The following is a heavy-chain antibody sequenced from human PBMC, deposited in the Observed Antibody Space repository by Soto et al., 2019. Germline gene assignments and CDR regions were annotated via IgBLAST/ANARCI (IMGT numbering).Heavy chain of an antibody. CDR2: ISHSGIT. CDR1: GGSITSANW. CDR3: ARALRGWFDP. J-gene: IGHJ5*02. Sequence: SETLSLTCAVSGGSITSANWWTWVRQPPGGGLEWIGEISHSGITNYKASLKSRVTMSVDKTKNDVSLKLTSVTAADTAVYYSARALRGWFDPWGQGTPVTVSS. V-gene: IGHV4-4*02.